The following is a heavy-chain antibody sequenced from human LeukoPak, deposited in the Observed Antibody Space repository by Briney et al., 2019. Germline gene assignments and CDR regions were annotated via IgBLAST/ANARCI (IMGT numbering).Heavy chain of an antibody. V-gene: IGHV4-59*08. Sequence: SETLSLTCTVSGGFISSYYWSWIRQPPGKGMEWIGYIYYSGSTNYNPSLKSRVTISVDTSKNQFSLKLSSVTAADTAVYYCARRSGSSSGGDFDYWGQGTLVTVSS. CDR3: ARRSGSSSGGDFDY. CDR2: IYYSGST. D-gene: IGHD6-6*01. CDR1: GGFISSYY. J-gene: IGHJ4*02.